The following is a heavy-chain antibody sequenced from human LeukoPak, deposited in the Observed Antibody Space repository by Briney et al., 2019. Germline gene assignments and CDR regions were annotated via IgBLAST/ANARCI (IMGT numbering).Heavy chain of an antibody. Sequence: PSETLSLTCAVSGGSISSPNWWTWVRPPPGKGLEWIGEIYHSGRTNSNPSLESRVIMSVDKSKNQFSLKLTTVTAADTAVYYCARVGHNWFDPWGQGTLVTVSS. V-gene: IGHV4-4*02. J-gene: IGHJ5*02. CDR2: IYHSGRT. D-gene: IGHD1-26*01. CDR1: GGSISSPNW. CDR3: ARVGHNWFDP.